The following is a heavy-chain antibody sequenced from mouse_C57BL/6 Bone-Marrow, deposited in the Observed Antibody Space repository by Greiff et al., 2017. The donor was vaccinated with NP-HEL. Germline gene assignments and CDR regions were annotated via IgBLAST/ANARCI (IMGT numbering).Heavy chain of an antibody. V-gene: IGHV5-4*03. Sequence: EVKLMESGGGLVKPGGSLKLSCAASGFTFSSYAMSWVRQTPEKRLEWVATISDGGSYTYYPDNVKGRFTISRDNARNTLYLQMSSLKSEDTAMYYCTRVPFFAYWGQGTLVTVSA. J-gene: IGHJ3*01. CDR2: ISDGGSYT. CDR3: TRVPFFAY. CDR1: GFTFSSYA.